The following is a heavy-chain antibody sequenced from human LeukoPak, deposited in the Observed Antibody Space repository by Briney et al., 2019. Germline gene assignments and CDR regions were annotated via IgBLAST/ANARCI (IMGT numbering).Heavy chain of an antibody. CDR2: MSYDGSYK. J-gene: IGHJ4*02. V-gene: IGHV3-30*04. Sequence: GGSLRLSCAASGFTFSSYAMHWVRQAPGKGLQWVTVMSYDGSYKYYADSVKGRFTISRDNSKNTLYLQMNSLRAEDTAVYYCATDGRYYYGSGSYSTITWYFESWGQGTLVTVSS. CDR1: GFTFSSYA. CDR3: ATDGRYYYGSGSYSTITWYFES. D-gene: IGHD3-10*01.